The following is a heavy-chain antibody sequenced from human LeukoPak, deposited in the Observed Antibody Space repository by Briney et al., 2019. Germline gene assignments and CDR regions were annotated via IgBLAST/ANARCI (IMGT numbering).Heavy chain of an antibody. V-gene: IGHV3-21*01. J-gene: IGHJ3*02. Sequence: GGSLRLSCAASGFTFRAYSMNWVRQAPGKGLEWVSSISSGSSYIYYADSMKGRFTISRDNAKNSLYLQMNSLRAEDTAVYYCARDSGSYYWPFSIWGQGTMVTVSS. D-gene: IGHD1-26*01. CDR3: ARDSGSYYWPFSI. CDR2: ISSGSSYI. CDR1: GFTFRAYS.